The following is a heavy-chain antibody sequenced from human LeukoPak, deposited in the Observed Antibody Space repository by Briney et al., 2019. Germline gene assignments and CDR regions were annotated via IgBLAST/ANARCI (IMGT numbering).Heavy chain of an antibody. Sequence: SETLSLTCTVSGVSISSSSYYWGWIRQPPGKGLEWLVSIYYSGSTHYNPSLKSRVTISVDTSKNQFSLKLSSVTAADTAVYYCARQLGYCSSTSCYAGKVDYWGQGTLVTVSS. V-gene: IGHV4-39*01. D-gene: IGHD2-2*01. CDR2: IYYSGST. CDR3: ARQLGYCSSTSCYAGKVDY. CDR1: GVSISSSSYY. J-gene: IGHJ4*02.